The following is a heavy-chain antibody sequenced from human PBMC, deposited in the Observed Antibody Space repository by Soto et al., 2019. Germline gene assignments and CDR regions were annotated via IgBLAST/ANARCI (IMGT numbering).Heavy chain of an antibody. J-gene: IGHJ4*02. CDR3: NGFGELWIIDY. Sequence: QVPLVESGGGVVQPGRSLRLSCAASGFTFSSYAMHWVRQAPGKGLEWVAVISYDGSNKYYADSVKGRFTISRDNSKNTLYLQMNSLRAEDTAVYSCNGFGELWIIDYWGQGTLVTVSS. V-gene: IGHV3-30-3*01. CDR1: GFTFSSYA. CDR2: ISYDGSNK. D-gene: IGHD3-10*01.